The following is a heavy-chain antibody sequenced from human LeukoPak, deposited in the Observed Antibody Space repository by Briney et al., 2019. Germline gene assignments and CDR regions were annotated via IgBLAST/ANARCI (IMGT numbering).Heavy chain of an antibody. J-gene: IGHJ4*02. CDR3: ARANYYGSGSYSFGFDY. CDR2: IIPIFGTA. CDR1: GGTFSSYA. Sequence: ASVKVSCKASGGTFSSYAISWVRQAPGQGLEWMGGIIPIFGTANYAQKFQGRVTITADESTSTAYMELSSLRSEDTAVYYCARANYYGSGSYSFGFDYWGQGTLVTVSS. D-gene: IGHD3-10*01. V-gene: IGHV1-69*13.